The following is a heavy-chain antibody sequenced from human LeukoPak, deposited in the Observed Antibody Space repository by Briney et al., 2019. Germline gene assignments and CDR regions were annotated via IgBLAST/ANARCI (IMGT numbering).Heavy chain of an antibody. CDR2: INHSGST. V-gene: IGHV4-34*01. CDR1: GGSFSGYY. D-gene: IGHD3-10*01. Sequence: SETLSLTCAVYGGSFSGYYWSWIRQPPGKGLEWIGEINHSGSTNYNPSLKSRGTISVDTSKNQFSLKLSSVPAADTAVYYCARVGVAYYYGSGSYYNPSYYYGMDVWGKGTTVTVSS. J-gene: IGHJ6*04. CDR3: ARVGVAYYYGSGSYYNPSYYYGMDV.